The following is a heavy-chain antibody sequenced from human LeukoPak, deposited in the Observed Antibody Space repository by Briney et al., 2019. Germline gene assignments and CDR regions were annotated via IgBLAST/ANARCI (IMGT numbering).Heavy chain of an antibody. J-gene: IGHJ4*02. V-gene: IGHV3-23*01. CDR3: AKDRLPSGYSYGPKPSDC. CDR2: ISGSGGST. D-gene: IGHD5-18*01. CDR1: GFTFSSYA. Sequence: GGSLRLSCAASGFTFSSYAMSWVRQAPGKGLEWVSAISGSGGSTYYADSVKGRFTISRDNSKNTLYLQMNSLRAEDTAVYYCAKDRLPSGYSYGPKPSDCWGQGTLVTVSS.